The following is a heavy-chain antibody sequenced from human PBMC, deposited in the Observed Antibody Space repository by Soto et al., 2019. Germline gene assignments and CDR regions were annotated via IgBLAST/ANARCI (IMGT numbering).Heavy chain of an antibody. CDR1: GGSISSYY. J-gene: IGHJ4*02. CDR3: ARRYAGTLAY. D-gene: IGHD1-1*01. V-gene: IGHV4-59*08. CDR2: IYYSGST. Sequence: SETLSLTCTVSGGSISSYYWSWIRQPPGKGLEWIGYIYYSGSTNYNPSLKSRVTISVDTSKNQFSLKLSSVTAADTAVYFCARRYAGTLAYWGQGTLVTLSS.